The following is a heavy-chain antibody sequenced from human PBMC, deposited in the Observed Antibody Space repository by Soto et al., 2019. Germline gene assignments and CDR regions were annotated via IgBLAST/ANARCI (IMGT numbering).Heavy chain of an antibody. CDR2: ISYDGSNK. Sequence: GGSLRLSCAASGFTFSSYAMHWVRQAPGKGLEWVAVISYDGSNKYYADSVKGRFTISRDNSKNTLYLQMNSLRAEDTAVYYCAREFPITMIVSDPPPAFDYWGQGTLVTVSS. CDR3: AREFPITMIVSDPPPAFDY. V-gene: IGHV3-30-3*01. D-gene: IGHD3-22*01. J-gene: IGHJ4*02. CDR1: GFTFSSYA.